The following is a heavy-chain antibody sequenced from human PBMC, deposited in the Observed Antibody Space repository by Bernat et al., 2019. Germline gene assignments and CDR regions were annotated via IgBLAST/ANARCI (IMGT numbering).Heavy chain of an antibody. J-gene: IGHJ6*02. CDR2: INHSGST. CDR1: GGSFSGYY. D-gene: IGHD6-25*01. CDR3: ARERSATYYYYGMDV. Sequence: VQLQQWGAGLLKPSETLSLTCAVYGGSFSGYYWSWIRQPPGKGLEWIGEINHSGSTNYNPSLKSRVTISVDTSKNQFSLKLSSVTAADTAVYYCARERSATYYYYGMDVWGQGTTVTVSS. V-gene: IGHV4-34*01.